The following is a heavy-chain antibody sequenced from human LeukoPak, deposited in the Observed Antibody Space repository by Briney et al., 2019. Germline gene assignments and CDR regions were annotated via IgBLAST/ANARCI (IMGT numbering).Heavy chain of an antibody. J-gene: IGHJ4*02. CDR1: GGSISSGDYY. Sequence: SETLSLTCTVSGGSISSGDYYWSWIRQPAGKGLEWIGYIYYSGSTYYNSSLKSRVTISADTSKNQFSLKLSSVTAADTAVYYCASITVYAVYYWGQGTLVTVSS. V-gene: IGHV4-30-4*08. CDR3: ASITVYAVYY. CDR2: IYYSGST. D-gene: IGHD2-8*01.